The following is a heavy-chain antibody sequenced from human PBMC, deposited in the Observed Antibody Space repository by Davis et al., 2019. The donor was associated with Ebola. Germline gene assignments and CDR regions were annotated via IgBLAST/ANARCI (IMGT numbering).Heavy chain of an antibody. CDR2: INAGNGNT. CDR3: ARGVQNYYDSSGPPDY. CDR1: GYTFTSYA. J-gene: IGHJ4*02. V-gene: IGHV1-3*01. D-gene: IGHD3-22*01. Sequence: ASVKVSCKASGYTFTSYAMHWVRQAPGQRLEWMGWINAGNGNTKYSQKFQGRVTITRDTSASTAYMELSSLRSEDTAVYYCARGVQNYYDSSGPPDYWGQGTLVTVSS.